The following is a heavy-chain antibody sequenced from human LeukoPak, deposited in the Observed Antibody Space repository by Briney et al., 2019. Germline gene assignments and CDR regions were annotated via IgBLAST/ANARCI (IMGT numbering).Heavy chain of an antibody. D-gene: IGHD6-19*01. J-gene: IGHJ6*02. V-gene: IGHV3-74*01. CDR1: GFTFNTYW. CDR2: ISADGTTT. CDR3: ARGLAGAYRIMDV. Sequence: QTGGSLRLSCVASGFTFNTYWIHWVRQGPGKGLVWVSLISADGTTTTYADSVKGRFTVSRDNAKNTLYLQMNSLRAEDAAVYYCARGLAGAYRIMDVWGQGTTVTVS.